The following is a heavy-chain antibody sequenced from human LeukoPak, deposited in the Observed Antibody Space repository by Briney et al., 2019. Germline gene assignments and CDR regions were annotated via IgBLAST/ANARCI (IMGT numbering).Heavy chain of an antibody. CDR2: MYHIGRS. Sequence: SETLSLTCAVSGXSISSSNWWTWVRQPPGKVLEWIGEMYHIGRSNHNPSLKSRVTISIDKSKNQFSLKLTSVTAADTAVYYCATSRGDYKVDYWGQGTLVTVSS. V-gene: IGHV4-4*02. CDR3: ATSRGDYKVDY. J-gene: IGHJ4*02. CDR1: GXSISSSNW. D-gene: IGHD4-11*01.